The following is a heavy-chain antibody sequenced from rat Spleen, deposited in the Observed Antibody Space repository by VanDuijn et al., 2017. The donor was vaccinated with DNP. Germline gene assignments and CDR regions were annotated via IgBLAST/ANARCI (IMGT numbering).Heavy chain of an antibody. J-gene: IGHJ2*01. Sequence: EVLLQESGPGLVKPSQSLSLTCSVTGFSITNNFKWSWIRKFPGNKLEWMGHVTNADSTHNNQSLKSRISITRDTSKNQFFLQVNSVTTEDTATYYCAVQLGVFDYWGQGVMVTVSS. CDR1: GFSITNNFK. CDR2: VTNADST. D-gene: IGHD5-1*01. V-gene: IGHV3-3*01. CDR3: AVQLGVFDY.